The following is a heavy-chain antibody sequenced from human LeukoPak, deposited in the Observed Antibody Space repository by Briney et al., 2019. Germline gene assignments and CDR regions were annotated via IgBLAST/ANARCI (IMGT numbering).Heavy chain of an antibody. D-gene: IGHD4-23*01. J-gene: IGHJ6*03. Sequence: GGSLRLSCAASGFTFSSYSMNWVRQAPGKGLEWVSSISSSSSYIYYADSVKGRFTISRDNAKYSLYLQMNSLRAEDTAVYYCARVFGGYYYYMDVWGKGTTVTVSS. CDR1: GFTFSSYS. CDR3: ARVFGGYYYYMDV. CDR2: ISSSSSYI. V-gene: IGHV3-21*01.